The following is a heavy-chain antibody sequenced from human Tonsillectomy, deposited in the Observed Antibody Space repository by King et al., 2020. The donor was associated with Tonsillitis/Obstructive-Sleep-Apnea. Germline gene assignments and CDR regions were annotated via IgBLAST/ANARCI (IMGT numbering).Heavy chain of an antibody. CDR3: ASVVVVAATTNWFDP. J-gene: IGHJ5*02. CDR2: ISSSSSYT. V-gene: IGHV3-11*05. CDR1: GFTFSDYY. D-gene: IGHD2-15*01. Sequence: VQLVESGGGLVKPGGSLRLSCAASGFTFSDYYMSWIRQAPGKGLEWVSYISSSSSYTNYADSVKGRFTISRDNAKNSLYLQMNSLRAEDTAVYYCASVVVVAATTNWFDPWGQGTLVTVSS.